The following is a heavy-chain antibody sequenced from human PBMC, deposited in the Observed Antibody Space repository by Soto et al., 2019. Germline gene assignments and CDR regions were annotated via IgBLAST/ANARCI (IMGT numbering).Heavy chain of an antibody. J-gene: IGHJ4*02. Sequence: PGGSLRLSCAASGFTFSSFVLSWVRQAPGKGLEWVSAISGSGDGTDYAASVKGRFTISRDNSKNTLYLQMNSLRAEDTAVYYCAGPGYSSQDYWGQGALVTVSS. V-gene: IGHV3-23*01. CDR3: AGPGYSSQDY. CDR1: GFTFSSFV. CDR2: ISGSGDGT. D-gene: IGHD5-18*01.